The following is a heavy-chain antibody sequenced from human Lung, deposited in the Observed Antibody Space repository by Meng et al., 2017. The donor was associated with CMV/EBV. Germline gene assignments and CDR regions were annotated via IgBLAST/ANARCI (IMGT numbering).Heavy chain of an antibody. D-gene: IGHD1-26*01. CDR1: GYTFTSYG. CDR2: ISAYNGNT. J-gene: IGHJ4*02. CDR3: AGDVMGPTDY. Sequence: ASXXVSCKASGYTFTSYGISWVRQAPGQGLEWMGWISAYNGNTNYAQKLQGRVTMSTDTSTSTAYMELRSLRSDDTAVYYCAGDVMGPTDYWGQGTLVTVSS. V-gene: IGHV1-18*01.